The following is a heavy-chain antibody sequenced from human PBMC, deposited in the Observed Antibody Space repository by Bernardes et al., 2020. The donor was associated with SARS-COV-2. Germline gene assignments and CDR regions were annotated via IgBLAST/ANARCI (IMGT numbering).Heavy chain of an antibody. CDR3: AKSVVVVAATSWFDP. CDR2: ISGSGGST. CDR1: GFTFSSYA. J-gene: IGHJ5*02. V-gene: IGHV3-23*01. Sequence: GGSLRLSCAASGFTFSSYAMSWVRQAPGKGLEWVSAISGSGGSTYYADSVKGRFTIFRDNSKNTLYLQMNSLRAEDTAVYYCAKSVVVVAATSWFDPWGQGTLVTVSS. D-gene: IGHD2-15*01.